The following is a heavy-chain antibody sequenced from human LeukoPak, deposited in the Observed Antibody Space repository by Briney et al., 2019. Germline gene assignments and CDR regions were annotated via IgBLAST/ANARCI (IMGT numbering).Heavy chain of an antibody. CDR3: ARRDLDYGSGTYYNPYFDK. CDR2: INHSGST. D-gene: IGHD3-10*01. Sequence: PSETLSLTCAVYGGSFSGYYWSWIRQPPGKGLEWIGEINHSGSTNYNPSLKSRVTISVDTSKNQFSLKLSSVTAADTAVYYCARRDLDYGSGTYYNPYFDKWGQGTLVTVSS. J-gene: IGHJ4*02. CDR1: GGSFSGYY. V-gene: IGHV4-34*01.